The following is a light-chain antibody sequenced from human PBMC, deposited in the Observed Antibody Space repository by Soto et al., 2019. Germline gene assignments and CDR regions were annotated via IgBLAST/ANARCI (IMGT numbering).Light chain of an antibody. J-gene: IGLJ3*02. V-gene: IGLV2-14*01. Sequence: QSVLTQAASVSGSPGQSMTISCTGTSSDVGGYNSVSWYQQHPGKAPKLMIYEVSNRPSGVSSRFSGSKSANTASLTISGLQAEDEADYYCSSYTGTSALLFGGGTKVTVL. CDR3: SSYTGTSALL. CDR2: EVS. CDR1: SSDVGGYNS.